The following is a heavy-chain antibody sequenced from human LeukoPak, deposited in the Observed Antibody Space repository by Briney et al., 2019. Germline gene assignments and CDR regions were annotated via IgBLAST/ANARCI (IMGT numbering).Heavy chain of an antibody. CDR2: ISPSGDIT. CDR3: AKDDAWLQFGE. Sequence: TGGSLRLSCAGSGFTFSKHGMNWVRQAPGKGLDWVSGISPSGDITYYADSVKGRFTISRDNSKNTVYLEVISLTAEDTAVYYCAKDDAWLQFGEWSQGTLVTVSS. D-gene: IGHD5-24*01. V-gene: IGHV3-23*01. CDR1: GFTFSKHG. J-gene: IGHJ4*02.